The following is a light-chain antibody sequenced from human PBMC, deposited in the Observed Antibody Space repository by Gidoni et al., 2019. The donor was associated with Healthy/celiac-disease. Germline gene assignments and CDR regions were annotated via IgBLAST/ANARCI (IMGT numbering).Light chain of an antibody. CDR2: DAS. J-gene: IGKJ4*01. CDR3: QQRSNWPPLT. Sequence: EIVLTQSPATLSLSPGERATLSCRASQSVSSYLDWYQQKPGQAPRLLIYDASNRATGIPARFSGSGSGTYFTLTISSLEPEDFAVYYCQQRSNWPPLTFGGGTKVEIK. V-gene: IGKV3-11*01. CDR1: QSVSSY.